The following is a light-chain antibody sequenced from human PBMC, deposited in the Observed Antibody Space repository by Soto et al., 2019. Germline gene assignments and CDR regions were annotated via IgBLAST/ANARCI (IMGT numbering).Light chain of an antibody. CDR3: CLYVGGRTYL. V-gene: IGLV2-23*01. Sequence: QSSLTQPASLSGSPGQSITISCTGTVGLVSWYQQHPGKVPKLIIYDDTKRPSGVSSRFSGSKSGNAASLTISGLQTEDEADYYCCLYVGGRTYLFGTGTKVT. CDR1: VGL. CDR2: DDT. J-gene: IGLJ1*01.